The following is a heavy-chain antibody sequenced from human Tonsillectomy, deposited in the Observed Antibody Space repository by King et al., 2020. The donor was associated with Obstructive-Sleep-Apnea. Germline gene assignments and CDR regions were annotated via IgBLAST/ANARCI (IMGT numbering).Heavy chain of an antibody. Sequence: VQLVESGGGLVQPGRSLRLSCAASGFNLDDYDMHWVRQVPGKGLEWVSGLSWNSGNIGYADFVKCRFTITRDNAKNSLYLQMNSLRAEDTALYYCAKDRGFDPGGGFDYWGQGALVTVFS. CDR2: LSWNSGNI. CDR3: AKDRGFDPGGGFDY. D-gene: IGHD1-26*01. V-gene: IGHV3-9*01. J-gene: IGHJ4*02. CDR1: GFNLDDYD.